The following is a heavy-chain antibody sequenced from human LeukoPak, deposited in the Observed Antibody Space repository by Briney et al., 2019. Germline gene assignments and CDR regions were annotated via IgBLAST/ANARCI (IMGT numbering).Heavy chain of an antibody. J-gene: IGHJ3*02. D-gene: IGHD3-10*01. CDR3: GKSRTGNDDFDI. Sequence: GGSLRLSCAASGFTFSSYSMNWVRQAPGKGLQWVAIIWYDGTTKYYADSVKGRFTLSRDNSKNPMFLQMNSLRAEDTPLYYGGKSRTGNDDFDIGGQGTKATVFS. CDR1: GFTFSSYS. CDR2: IWYDGTTK. V-gene: IGHV3-33*06.